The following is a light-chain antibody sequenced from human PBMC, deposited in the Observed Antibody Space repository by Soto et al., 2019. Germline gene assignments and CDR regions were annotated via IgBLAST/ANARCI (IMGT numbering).Light chain of an antibody. CDR1: QGIRND. V-gene: IGKV1-6*01. CDR3: LQDYNYPFT. J-gene: IGKJ3*01. CDR2: AAS. Sequence: AIQMTQSPSSLSASVGDRVTITCRARQGIRNDLAWYQQKPGKAPKLLIYAASSLQSGVPSRFSGSGSGTDFTLTISSLQPEDFATYYCLQDYNYPFTFGPGTKVDIK.